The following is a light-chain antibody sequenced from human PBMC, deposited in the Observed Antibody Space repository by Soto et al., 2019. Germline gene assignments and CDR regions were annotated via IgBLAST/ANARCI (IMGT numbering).Light chain of an antibody. V-gene: IGLV1-44*01. CDR1: ASNIGSNP. Sequence: QSVVTQPPSVSGTPGQRVTISCSGSASNIGSNPVNWYQQLPGTAPKLLIYSSSHRPSGVPDRISGSKSDTSASLAISGLQSGDEADYYCAAWDVSLNVVVFGGGTKVTVL. J-gene: IGLJ2*01. CDR2: SSS. CDR3: AAWDVSLNVVV.